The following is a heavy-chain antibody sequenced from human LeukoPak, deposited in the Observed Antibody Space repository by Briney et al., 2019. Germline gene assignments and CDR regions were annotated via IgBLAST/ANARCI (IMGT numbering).Heavy chain of an antibody. V-gene: IGHV1-2*02. D-gene: IGHD6-13*01. J-gene: IGHJ4*02. CDR3: ARFRSAAGLPYYFDY. CDR2: INPNSGGT. CDR1: GYTFTGYY. Sequence: GASVKVSCKASGYTFTGYYMHWVRQAPGQGLEWMGWINPNSGGTNYAQKFQGRVTMTRDTSISTAYKELSRLRSDDTAVYYCARFRSAAGLPYYFDYWGQGTLVTVSS.